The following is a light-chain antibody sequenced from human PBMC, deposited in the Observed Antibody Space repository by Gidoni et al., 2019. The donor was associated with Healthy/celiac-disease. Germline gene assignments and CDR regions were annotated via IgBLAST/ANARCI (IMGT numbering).Light chain of an antibody. CDR1: PGISSY. J-gene: IGKJ3*01. Sequence: DIQLTQSPSFLSASVGDRVTITCRASPGISSYLAWYQQKPGKAPKLLIYAASTLQSGVPSRFSGSGSGTEFTLTISSLQPEDFATYYCQQLNSYPRVTFGPGTKVDIK. V-gene: IGKV1-9*01. CDR2: AAS. CDR3: QQLNSYPRVT.